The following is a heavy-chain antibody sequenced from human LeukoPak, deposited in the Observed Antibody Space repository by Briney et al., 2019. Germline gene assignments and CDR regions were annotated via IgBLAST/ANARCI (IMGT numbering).Heavy chain of an antibody. D-gene: IGHD1-26*01. CDR3: ARGSLVVGASTYYYYYYGMDV. Sequence: PSETLSLTCTVSGGSVSSGSYYWSWIRQPPGKGLEWIGYIYYSGSTNYNPSLKSRVTISVDTSKNQFSLKLSSVTAADTAVYYCARGSLVVGASTYYYYYYGMDVWGQGTTVTVSS. CDR2: IYYSGST. J-gene: IGHJ6*02. CDR1: GGSVSSGSYY. V-gene: IGHV4-61*01.